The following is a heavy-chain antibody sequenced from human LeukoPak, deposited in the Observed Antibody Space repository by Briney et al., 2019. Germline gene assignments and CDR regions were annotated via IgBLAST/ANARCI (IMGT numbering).Heavy chain of an antibody. CDR1: GGSISSYY. D-gene: IGHD6-13*01. V-gene: IGHV4-59*01. J-gene: IGHJ5*02. CDR2: IYYSGST. CDR3: AREIAAAGIGWFDP. Sequence: PSETLSLTCTVSGGSISSYYWSWLRQPPGKGPEWIGYIYYSGSTNYNPSLKSRVTISVDTSKNQFSLKLSSVTAADTAVYYCAREIAAAGIGWFDPWGQGTLVTVSS.